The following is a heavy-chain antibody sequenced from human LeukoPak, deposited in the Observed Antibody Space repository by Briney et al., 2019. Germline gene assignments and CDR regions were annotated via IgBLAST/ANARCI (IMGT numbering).Heavy chain of an antibody. J-gene: IGHJ3*02. V-gene: IGHV1-58*01. CDR1: GFTFTSSA. CDR3: AARSIVVVPDAFDI. D-gene: IGHD3-22*01. CDR2: IVVGSGNT. Sequence: GASVKVSCKASGFTFTSSAVQWVRQARGQRLEWIGWIVVGSGNTNYAQKFQERVTITRDMSTSTAYMELSSLRSEDTAVYYCAARSIVVVPDAFDIWGQGTMVTVSS.